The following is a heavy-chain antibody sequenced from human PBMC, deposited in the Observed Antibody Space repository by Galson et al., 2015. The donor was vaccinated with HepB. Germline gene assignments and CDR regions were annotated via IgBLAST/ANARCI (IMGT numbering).Heavy chain of an antibody. CDR1: GFTFSSYW. V-gene: IGHV3-74*01. Sequence: SLRLSCAASGFTFSSYWMHWVRQAPGKGLVWVSRINSDGSSTSYADSVKGRFTISRDNAKNTLYLQMNSLRAEDTAVYYCARVELLWFGEGAFDIWGQGTMVTVSS. J-gene: IGHJ3*02. CDR3: ARVELLWFGEGAFDI. D-gene: IGHD3-10*01. CDR2: INSDGSST.